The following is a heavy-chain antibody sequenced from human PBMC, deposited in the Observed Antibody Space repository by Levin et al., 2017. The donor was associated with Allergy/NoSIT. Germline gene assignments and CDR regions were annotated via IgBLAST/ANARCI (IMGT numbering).Heavy chain of an antibody. Sequence: AGGSLRLSCAASGFTFSAYSMHWVRQAPGKGLDWVAVLSYDGSDKYYADSVKGRFTVSRDNSKNTLYLQMSSLGAEDTAVYYCAKVGWFGELVGGSFEYWGQGTLVTVSS. V-gene: IGHV3-30-3*01. CDR3: AKVGWFGELVGGSFEY. J-gene: IGHJ4*02. CDR1: GFTFSAYS. D-gene: IGHD3-10*01. CDR2: LSYDGSDK.